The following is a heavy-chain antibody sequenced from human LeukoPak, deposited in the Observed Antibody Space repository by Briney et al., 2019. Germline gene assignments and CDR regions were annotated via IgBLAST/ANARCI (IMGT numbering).Heavy chain of an antibody. Sequence: PSETLSLTCTVSGGSISSYYWSWIRQPAGKGLEWIGRIYTSGSTNYNPSLKSRVTMSVDTSKNQFSLKLSSVTAADTAVYYCARDLLSGRYSSSYVDYWGQGTLVTVSS. V-gene: IGHV4-4*07. J-gene: IGHJ4*02. CDR1: GGSISSYY. CDR2: IYTSGST. CDR3: ARDLLSGRYSSSYVDY. D-gene: IGHD6-13*01.